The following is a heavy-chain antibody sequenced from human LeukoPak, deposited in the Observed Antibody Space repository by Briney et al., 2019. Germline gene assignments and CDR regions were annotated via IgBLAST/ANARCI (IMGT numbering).Heavy chain of an antibody. D-gene: IGHD5-12*01. Sequence: SSETLSLTCTVSGGSISSYYWSWIRQPPGKGLEWIGYIYYSGSTNYNPSLKSRVTISVDTSKNQFSLKLSSVTAADTAVHYCARRLPAGWLRRKINAFDIWGQGTMVTVSS. V-gene: IGHV4-59*08. CDR1: GGSISSYY. CDR3: ARRLPAGWLRRKINAFDI. CDR2: IYYSGST. J-gene: IGHJ3*02.